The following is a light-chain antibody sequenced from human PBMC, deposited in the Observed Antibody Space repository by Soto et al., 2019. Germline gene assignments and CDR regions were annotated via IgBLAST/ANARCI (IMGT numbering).Light chain of an antibody. CDR3: QQYTTWPRRP. CDR1: QSVSSN. CDR2: GAS. J-gene: IGKJ1*01. V-gene: IGKV3-15*01. Sequence: EIVMKHSPATLSGTTYERATLSCSSSQSVSSNLAWYQQKPGQAPRLLIYGASTRATGIPARFSGSGSGTEFTLTISSLQSEDFAVYYCQQYTTWPRRPFGQGSKV.